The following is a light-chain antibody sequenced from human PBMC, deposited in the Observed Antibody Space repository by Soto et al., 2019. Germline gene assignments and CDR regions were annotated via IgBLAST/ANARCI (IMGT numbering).Light chain of an antibody. J-gene: IGKJ5*01. CDR1: QSISSW. CDR2: DDS. CDR3: QQYNSYPIT. Sequence: IQMPQSHSTLSASLGDRFTITCRASQSISSWLAWYQQKPGKAPRLLIYDDSSLESGVPSRFSGSGSGTEFTLTISSLQPDDFATYFCQQYNSYPITFGQGTRLEIK. V-gene: IGKV1-5*01.